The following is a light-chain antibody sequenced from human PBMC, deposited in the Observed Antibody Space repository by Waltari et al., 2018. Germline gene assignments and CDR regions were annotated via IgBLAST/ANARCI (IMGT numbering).Light chain of an antibody. Sequence: QSALTQPASVSGSPGQSISISCTGTSSDVGTFNLVSWYQQHPGKAPKLMIYEVNKRPSSISVRFSGSKSGNTASLTISGLQAEDEADYYCCSYAGSSPVFGGGTKLTVL. CDR2: EVN. CDR1: SSDVGTFNL. J-gene: IGLJ3*02. CDR3: CSYAGSSPV. V-gene: IGLV2-23*02.